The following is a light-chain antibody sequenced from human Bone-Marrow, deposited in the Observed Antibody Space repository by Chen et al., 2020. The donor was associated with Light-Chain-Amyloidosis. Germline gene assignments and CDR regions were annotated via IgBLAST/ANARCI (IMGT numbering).Light chain of an antibody. V-gene: IGLV3-25*03. J-gene: IGLJ2*01. CDR1: DLPTKY. CDR3: QSAYSSGTYEVI. Sequence: SYELTQPPSVSVSPGQTARITCSGDDLPTKYAYWYQQKPGQAPVLVIHRDTERPSGISERFSGSSSGTTATLTISGVQAEDEADYHCQSAYSSGTYEVIFGGGNKLTVL. CDR2: RDT.